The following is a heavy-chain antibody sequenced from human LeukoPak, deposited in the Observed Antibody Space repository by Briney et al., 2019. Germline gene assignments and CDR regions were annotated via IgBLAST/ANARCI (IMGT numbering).Heavy chain of an antibody. V-gene: IGHV3-23*01. CDR1: GFTFSSYA. D-gene: IGHD3-22*01. Sequence: GGSLRLSCAASGFTFSSYAMSWVRQAPGNGLEWVSAISGSGGSTYYADSVKGRFTISRDNSKNTLYLQMNSLRAEDTAVYYCAKEYYYDSSGYCTIDYWGQGTLVTVSS. CDR3: AKEYYYDSSGYCTIDY. CDR2: ISGSGGST. J-gene: IGHJ4*02.